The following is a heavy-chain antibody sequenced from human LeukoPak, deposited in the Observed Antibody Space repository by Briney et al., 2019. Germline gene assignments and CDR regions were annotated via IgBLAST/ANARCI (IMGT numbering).Heavy chain of an antibody. D-gene: IGHD6-19*01. Sequence: SETQSLTCTVSGGSISTSDYYWGWIRRPPGKGLEWIGTVYYTGDTYYNPSLKSRVIISVDTSQNHFSLKLSSVTAADTAVYYCAAIIALADTYDGFDVWGQGTMVTVSS. CDR2: VYYTGDT. CDR3: AAIIALADTYDGFDV. CDR1: GGSISTSDYY. J-gene: IGHJ3*01. V-gene: IGHV4-39*07.